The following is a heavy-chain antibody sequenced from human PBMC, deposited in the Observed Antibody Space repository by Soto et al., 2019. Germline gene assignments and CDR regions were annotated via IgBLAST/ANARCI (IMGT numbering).Heavy chain of an antibody. CDR1: GFALSGYW. CDR3: ARWESGDWYLGI. Sequence: GGSLRLSCAASGFALSGYWMTWVRQAPGKGLEWVASINPDGTLRYYVDSVKGRFTISRDNADNSLFLQMISLRVEDTAVYYCARWESGDWYLGIWGQGTLVTVSS. CDR2: INPDGTLR. J-gene: IGHJ4*02. V-gene: IGHV3-7*03. D-gene: IGHD2-21*02.